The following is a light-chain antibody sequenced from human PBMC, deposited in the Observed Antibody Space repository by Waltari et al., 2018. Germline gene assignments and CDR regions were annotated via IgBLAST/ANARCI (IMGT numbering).Light chain of an antibody. CDR3: QQYFVYPCT. V-gene: IGKV1-8*01. J-gene: IGKJ2*02. CDR2: ASS. Sequence: AIRMTQSPSSLAASTGDRVTITCRASQVISGYLAWYQQKPGKAPNLPVYASSTSQTGVPSRFIGSGSGTAFTLTIDCLQSEDFATYYCQQYFVYPCTFGQGTKLEIK. CDR1: QVISGY.